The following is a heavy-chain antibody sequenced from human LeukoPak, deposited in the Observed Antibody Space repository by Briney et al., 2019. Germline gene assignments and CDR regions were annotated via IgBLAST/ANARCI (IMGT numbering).Heavy chain of an antibody. Sequence: SETLSLTCTVSGGSISSYYWSWIRQPPGKGLEWIGYIYYSGSTNYNPSLKSRVTISVDTSKNQFSLKLSSVTAADTAVYYCARKHSSSSNYWGKETLVTAS. J-gene: IGHJ4*02. D-gene: IGHD6-6*01. V-gene: IGHV4-59*01. CDR1: GGSISSYY. CDR2: IYYSGST. CDR3: ARKHSSSSNY.